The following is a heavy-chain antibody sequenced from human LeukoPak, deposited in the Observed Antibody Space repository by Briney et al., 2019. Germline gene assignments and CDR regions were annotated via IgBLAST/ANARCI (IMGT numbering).Heavy chain of an antibody. V-gene: IGHV3-21*01. CDR1: GFTFNSYH. Sequence: GGSLRLSCAASGFTFNSYHMNWVRQAPGKGLEWVSSITSSSSYTYYAESVKGRFTISRDNAKNSLYLQMNSLRAEDTGVYYCAREGVSGATANHYDYWGQGSLVTVSS. D-gene: IGHD1-26*01. CDR2: ITSSSSYT. J-gene: IGHJ4*02. CDR3: AREGVSGATANHYDY.